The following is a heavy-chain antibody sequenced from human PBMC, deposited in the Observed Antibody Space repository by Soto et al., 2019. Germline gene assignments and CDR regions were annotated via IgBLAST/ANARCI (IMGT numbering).Heavy chain of an antibody. CDR3: AKEPRYYYDSSGFGYFDY. CDR2: ISGSGGST. J-gene: IGHJ4*02. V-gene: IGHV3-23*01. CDR1: GFTFSSYA. Sequence: GGSLRLSCAASGFTFSSYAMSWVRQAPGKGLEWVSGISGSGGSTYYADSVNSRFTISRDNSKNTLYLQMNSLRAEDTAVYYCAKEPRYYYDSSGFGYFDYWGQGTLVTVSS. D-gene: IGHD3-22*01.